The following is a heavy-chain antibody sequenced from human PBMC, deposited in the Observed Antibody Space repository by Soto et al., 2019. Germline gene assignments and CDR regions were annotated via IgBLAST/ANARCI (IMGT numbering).Heavy chain of an antibody. D-gene: IGHD6-13*01. CDR1: GGSISSSSYC. Sequence: PSETLSLTCTVSGGSISSSSYCWGWIRQPPGKGLEWIGSIYYSGSTYYNPSLKSRVTISVDTSKNQFSLKLSSVTAADTAVYYCARHAYSSSWYPYWGQGTLVTVSS. CDR2: IYYSGST. CDR3: ARHAYSSSWYPY. J-gene: IGHJ4*02. V-gene: IGHV4-39*01.